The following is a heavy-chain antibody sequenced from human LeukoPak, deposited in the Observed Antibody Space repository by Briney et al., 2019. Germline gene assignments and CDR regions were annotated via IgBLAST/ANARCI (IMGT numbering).Heavy chain of an antibody. D-gene: IGHD4-23*01. Sequence: ASVKVSCKASGYTFTGYYMHWVRQAPGQGLEWMGWINPNSGGTNYAQKFQGRVTMTRDTSISTAYMELSRLRSDDTAVYYWARDRPLYGGNSGWFDPWGQGTLVTVSS. V-gene: IGHV1-2*02. CDR1: GYTFTGYY. CDR2: INPNSGGT. CDR3: ARDRPLYGGNSGWFDP. J-gene: IGHJ5*02.